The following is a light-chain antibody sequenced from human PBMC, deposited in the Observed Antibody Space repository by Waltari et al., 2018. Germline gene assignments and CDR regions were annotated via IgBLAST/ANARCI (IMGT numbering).Light chain of an antibody. CDR2: DAS. V-gene: IGKV1-33*01. Sequence: IQMTQSPSSLSASVGDSTTLTCQASQDINNYLNWYQQKPGKAPKLLIYDASNLETGVTSRFSGSGSGTYFTFTISSLQPEDIATFYCQQYEDLPFTFGGGTKVDIK. CDR3: QQYEDLPFT. J-gene: IGKJ4*01. CDR1: QDINNY.